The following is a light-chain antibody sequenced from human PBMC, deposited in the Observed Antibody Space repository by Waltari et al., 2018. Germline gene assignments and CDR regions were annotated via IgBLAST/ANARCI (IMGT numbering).Light chain of an antibody. CDR3: ATWDSRLSVVV. CDR1: RSNIGTND. J-gene: IGLJ3*02. Sequence: QSVLTQPPSVSAAPGQRVTISCSAGRSNIGTNDVSLYQQFPGTAPKLLITDNNKRPFGIPDRFSGSKSGTSATLGITGLQTGDEADYYCATWDSRLSVVVFGGGTKVTVL. CDR2: DNN. V-gene: IGLV1-51*01.